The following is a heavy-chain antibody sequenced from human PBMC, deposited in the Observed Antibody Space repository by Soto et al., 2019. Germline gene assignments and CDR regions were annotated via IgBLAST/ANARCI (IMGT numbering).Heavy chain of an antibody. V-gene: IGHV4-59*01. CDR2: LYYGRSA. CDR3: ALRSTAVVPEY. D-gene: IGHD3-22*01. Sequence: QVQLQESGPGLVKPSDSLSLTCAVSGDSCSSYYCMWVRQPTGNGLESIRYLYYGRSANYIPSLKSRFPLSVDTSTNQCSLTLSSMTAADTAVYYCALRSTAVVPEYWGQVTLVTVSS. CDR1: GDSCSSYY. J-gene: IGHJ4*02.